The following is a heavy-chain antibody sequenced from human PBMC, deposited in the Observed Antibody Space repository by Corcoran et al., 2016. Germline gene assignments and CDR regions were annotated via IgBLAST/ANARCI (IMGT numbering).Heavy chain of an antibody. Sequence: QVQLQESGPGLVKPSETLSLTCTVSGGSISSYYWSWIRQPPGKGLEWIGYIYYSGSTNYNPSLKSRVTISVDTSKNQFSLKLSSVTAADTAVYYCARSGGAERPQDYWGQGTLVTVSS. CDR3: ARSGGAERPQDY. CDR1: GGSISSYY. V-gene: IGHV4-59*01. CDR2: IYYSGST. J-gene: IGHJ4*02. D-gene: IGHD1-1*01.